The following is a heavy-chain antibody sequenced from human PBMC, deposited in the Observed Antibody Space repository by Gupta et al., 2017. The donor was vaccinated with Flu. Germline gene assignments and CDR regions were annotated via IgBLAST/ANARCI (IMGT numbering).Heavy chain of an antibody. CDR2: IDWDDEE. Sequence: QVTLKESGPALVKPTQTLTLTCTVSGLSLSTSGMRVSWIRQPPGKALEWLARIDWDDEEFYSTSLKTRLTISKDTSKNQVVLTMTNMEPVDTATYYCARTYSFGGAFDVWGLGTKVIVSS. CDR1: GLSLSTSGMR. V-gene: IGHV2-70*04. D-gene: IGHD5-18*01. J-gene: IGHJ3*01. CDR3: ARTYSFGGAFDV.